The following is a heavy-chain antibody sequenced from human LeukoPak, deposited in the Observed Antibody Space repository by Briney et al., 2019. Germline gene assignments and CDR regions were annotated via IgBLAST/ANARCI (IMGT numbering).Heavy chain of an antibody. V-gene: IGHV1-18*01. CDR1: GYTFTSYG. Sequence: ASVKVSCKASGYTFTSYGISWVRQAPGQGLEWMGWISAYNGNTNYAQKLQGRVTMTTDTSTSTAYMELRGLRSDDTAVYYCARPIVVVPAALGFDYWGQGTLVTVSS. CDR3: ARPIVVVPAALGFDY. CDR2: ISAYNGNT. J-gene: IGHJ4*02. D-gene: IGHD2-2*01.